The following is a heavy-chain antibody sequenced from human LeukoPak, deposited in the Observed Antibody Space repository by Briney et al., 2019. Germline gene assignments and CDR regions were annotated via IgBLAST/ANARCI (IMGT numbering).Heavy chain of an antibody. D-gene: IGHD6-19*01. J-gene: IGHJ5*02. CDR3: ARHNSGWSLNRGFDP. V-gene: IGHV4-4*07. CDR2: IFTSGST. CDR1: GGSISSHS. Sequence: PSETLSLTCTVSGGSISSHSWSWIRQPAGKGLEWIGRIFTSGSTYYNPSLKSRVTISVDTSKNQFSLKLSSVTAADTAVYYCARHNSGWSLNRGFDPWGQGTLVTVSS.